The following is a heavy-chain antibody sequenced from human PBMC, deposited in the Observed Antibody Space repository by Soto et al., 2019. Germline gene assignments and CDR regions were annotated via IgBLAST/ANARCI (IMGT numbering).Heavy chain of an antibody. Sequence: ASVKVSCKASGYTFTSYAMHWVRQAPGQRLEWMGWINAGNGNTKYAQKFQGRVTITRDTSTSTAYMELSSLRSEDTAVYYCARTRMVAATYDALDIWGQGTMVTV. CDR2: INAGNGNT. D-gene: IGHD2-15*01. J-gene: IGHJ3*02. CDR3: ARTRMVAATYDALDI. V-gene: IGHV1-3*01. CDR1: GYTFTSYA.